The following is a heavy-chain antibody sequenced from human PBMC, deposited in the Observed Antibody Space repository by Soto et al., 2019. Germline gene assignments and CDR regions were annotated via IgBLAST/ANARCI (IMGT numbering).Heavy chain of an antibody. CDR1: GYTFTGYY. CDR2: INPNSGGT. J-gene: IGHJ6*02. CDR3: ARVGFGESPYYYYGMDV. D-gene: IGHD3-10*01. V-gene: IGHV1-2*04. Sequence: GASVKVSCKASGYTFTGYYMHWVRQAPGQGLEWVGWINPNSGGTNYAQKFQGWVTMTRDTSISTAYMELSRLRSDDTAVYYCARVGFGESPYYYYGMDVWGQGITVTVSS.